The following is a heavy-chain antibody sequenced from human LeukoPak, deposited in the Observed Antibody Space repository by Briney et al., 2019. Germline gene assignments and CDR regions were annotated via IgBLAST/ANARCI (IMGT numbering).Heavy chain of an antibody. D-gene: IGHD3-16*01. CDR3: ARVRRIRGFDP. J-gene: IGHJ5*02. CDR1: GNTFTMYY. Sequence: ASVKVPCKASGNTFTMYYIHWVRQAPGQGLEWMGMINPSDGATTYAQRFQGRVTMTRDMSTSTVYMELSSLRSEDTAVYYCARVRRIRGFDPWGQGTLVTVSS. CDR2: INPSDGAT. V-gene: IGHV1-46*01.